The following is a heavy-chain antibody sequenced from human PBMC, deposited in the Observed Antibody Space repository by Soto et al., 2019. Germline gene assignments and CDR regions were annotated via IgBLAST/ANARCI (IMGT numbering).Heavy chain of an antibody. CDR1: GGSISSSSYY. D-gene: IGHD6-19*01. CDR2: IYYSGST. V-gene: IGHV4-39*01. J-gene: IGHJ4*02. Sequence: PSETLSLTCTVSGGSISSSSYYWGWIRQPPGKGLEWIGSIYYSGSTYYNPSLKSRVTISVDTSKNQFSLKLSSVTAADTAVYYCARRVSSGRKDFDYWGQGTLVTVSS. CDR3: ARRVSSGRKDFDY.